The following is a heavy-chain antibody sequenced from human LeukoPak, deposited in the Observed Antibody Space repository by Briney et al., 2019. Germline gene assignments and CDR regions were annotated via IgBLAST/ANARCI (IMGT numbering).Heavy chain of an antibody. D-gene: IGHD3-10*01. CDR3: ARLHGSGSFDY. Sequence: SETLSLTCTVSGGSISSSSYYWGWIRPPPGKGLEWSGSIYYSGSTYYNPSLKSRVTISVDTSKNQFSLKLSSVTAADTAVYYCARLHGSGSFDYWGQGTLVTVSS. CDR2: IYYSGST. J-gene: IGHJ4*02. CDR1: GGSISSSSYY. V-gene: IGHV4-39*01.